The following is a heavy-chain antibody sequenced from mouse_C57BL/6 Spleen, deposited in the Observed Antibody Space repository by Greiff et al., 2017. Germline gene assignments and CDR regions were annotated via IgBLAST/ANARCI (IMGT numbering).Heavy chain of an antibody. Sequence: EVMLVESEGGLVQPGRSMKLSCTASGFTFSDYYMAWVRQVPEKGLEWVANINYDGSSTYYLDSLKSRFIISRDNAKNILYLQMSSLKSEDTATYYCARSYGPYAMDYWGQGTSVTVSS. CDR1: GFTFSDYY. V-gene: IGHV5-16*01. D-gene: IGHD1-1*02. J-gene: IGHJ4*01. CDR2: INYDGSST. CDR3: ARSYGPYAMDY.